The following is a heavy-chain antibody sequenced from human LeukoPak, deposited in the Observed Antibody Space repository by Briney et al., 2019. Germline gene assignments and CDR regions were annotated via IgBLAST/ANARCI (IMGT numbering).Heavy chain of an antibody. CDR3: AKGGLRDDYSYAS. V-gene: IGHV3-23*01. D-gene: IGHD5-24*01. CDR1: GFTFSSSA. Sequence: GGSLRLSCAASGFTFSSSAMSWVRQAPGKGLEWVAAISDTGRLSYCADSVNGRFTISRDNSKNTLSLQMNSLRAADTAVYYCAKGGLRDDYSYASWGQGTLITVSS. CDR2: ISDTGRLS. J-gene: IGHJ5*02.